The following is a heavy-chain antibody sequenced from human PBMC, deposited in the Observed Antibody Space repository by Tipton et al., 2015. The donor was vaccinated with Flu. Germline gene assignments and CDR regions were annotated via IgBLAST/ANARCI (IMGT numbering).Heavy chain of an antibody. V-gene: IGHV3-30*01. CDR1: GFTFNNYA. CDR3: VRVTPAAQTYGMDV. CDR2: ISFDGSNK. Sequence: QLVQSGGGVVQPGRSLRLSCAASGFTFNNYAMHWVRQAPGKGLEWVAVISFDGSNKYYADSVKGRFTISRDNSKNTLYLQMNSLRAEDTAVYYCVRVTPAAQTYGMDVWGQGTTVTVSS. D-gene: IGHD6-25*01. J-gene: IGHJ6*02.